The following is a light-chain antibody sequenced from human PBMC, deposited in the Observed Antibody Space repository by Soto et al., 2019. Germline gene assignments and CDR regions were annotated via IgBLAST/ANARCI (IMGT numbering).Light chain of an antibody. Sequence: DIQMTQAPSSLSASVGDTVTITCRASRGINNYLAWFQQRPGKAPRSLIYAASSLQSGVPWRFSGSGSGTDFPLTITNLQPEDFASYYCQQYINHPYTFGQGTTLGIK. CDR2: AAS. CDR1: RGINNY. V-gene: IGKV1-16*01. J-gene: IGKJ2*01. CDR3: QQYINHPYT.